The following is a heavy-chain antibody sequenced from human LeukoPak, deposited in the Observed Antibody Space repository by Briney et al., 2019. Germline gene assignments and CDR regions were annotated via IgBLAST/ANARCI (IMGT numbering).Heavy chain of an antibody. CDR3: TRVYYDILTGTHPSDY. CDR2: IRSKAYGGTT. V-gene: IGHV3-49*04. D-gene: IGHD3-9*01. J-gene: IGHJ4*02. Sequence: GGSLRLSCTASGFTFGEYAMSWVRQAPGKGLEWVGFIRSKAYGGTTEYAASVKGRFTISRDDSKSIAYLQVNSLKTEDTAVYYCTRVYYDILTGTHPSDYWGQGTLVTVSS. CDR1: GFTFGEYA.